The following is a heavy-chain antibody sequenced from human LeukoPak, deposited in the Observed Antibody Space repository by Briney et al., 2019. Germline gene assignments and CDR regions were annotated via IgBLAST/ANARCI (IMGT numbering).Heavy chain of an antibody. V-gene: IGHV1-2*06. CDR1: GYTFTGYY. CDR2: INPNSGGT. Sequence: ASVKVSCKASGYTFTGYYMHWVRQAPGQGLEWMGRINPNSGGTNYAQKFQGRVTMTRDTSISTAYMELSRLRSDDTAVYYCARDLQWLVPSSYFDYRGQGTLVTVSS. CDR3: ARDLQWLVPSSYFDY. J-gene: IGHJ4*02. D-gene: IGHD6-19*01.